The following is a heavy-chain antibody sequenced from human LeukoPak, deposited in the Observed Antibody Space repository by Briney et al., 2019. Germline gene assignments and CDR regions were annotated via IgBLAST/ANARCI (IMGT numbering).Heavy chain of an antibody. J-gene: IGHJ4*02. CDR3: ASRYYDFWSGNFDY. V-gene: IGHV3-7*01. CDR2: IKQDGSEK. Sequence: GGSLRLSCAASGFTFSSYGMHWVRQAPGKGLEWVANIKQDGSEKYYVDSVKGRFTISRDNAKNPLYLQMNSLRAEDTAVYYCASRYYDFWSGNFDYWGQGTLVTVSS. CDR1: GFTFSSYG. D-gene: IGHD3-3*01.